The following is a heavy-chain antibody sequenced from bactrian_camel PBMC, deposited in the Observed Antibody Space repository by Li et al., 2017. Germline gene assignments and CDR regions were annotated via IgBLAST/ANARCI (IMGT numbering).Heavy chain of an antibody. Sequence: DVQLVESGGGSVQAGGSLRLSCTASGYTGYYATRHCLGWFRQTPGKGRQGLASIDADGTTVYAPSVKGRFTISRENAKNALYLQMNSLKPEDTAVYYCAVDFEVARSGNWCWLVTRRGHGTQVTVS. V-gene: IGHV3S10*01. CDR1: GYTGYYATRHC. J-gene: IGHJ4*01. CDR3: AVDFEVARSGNWCWLVTR. D-gene: IGHD7*01. CDR2: IDADGTT.